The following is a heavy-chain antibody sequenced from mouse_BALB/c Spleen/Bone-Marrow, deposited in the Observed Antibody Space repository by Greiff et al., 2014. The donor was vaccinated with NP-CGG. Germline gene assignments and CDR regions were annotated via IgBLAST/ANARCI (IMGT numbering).Heavy chain of an antibody. CDR1: GFNVKDTY. J-gene: IGHJ2*01. D-gene: IGHD1-1*01. V-gene: IGHV14-3*02. CDR3: VRSREYYFDC. Sequence: VQLQQSGAELVKPGASVKLSCTASGFNVKDTYMHWVKQRPEQGLEWIGRIDPANGNTKYDPKFQGKATITADTSSNTAYLQLSSLTSEDTAVYYCVRSREYYFDCWGQGTTLTVSS. CDR2: IDPANGNT.